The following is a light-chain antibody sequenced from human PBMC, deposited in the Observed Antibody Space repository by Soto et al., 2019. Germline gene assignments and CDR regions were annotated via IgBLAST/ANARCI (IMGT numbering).Light chain of an antibody. CDR1: NSDVGTYSI. Sequence: QSVLAQPASVSGSPGQLITISCAGSNSDVGTYSIVSWYQQHPGKAPKLMIYEVSKRPSGVSDRFSGSKSGKTASLTISGLQAEDEADYYCCSYEGRSTYVFGPGTKVTVL. CDR2: EVS. V-gene: IGLV2-23*02. J-gene: IGLJ1*01. CDR3: CSYEGRSTYV.